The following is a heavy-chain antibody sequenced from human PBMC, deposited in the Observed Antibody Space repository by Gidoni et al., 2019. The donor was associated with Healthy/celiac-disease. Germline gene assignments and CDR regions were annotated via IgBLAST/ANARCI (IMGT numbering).Heavy chain of an antibody. CDR3: AKDIAHRGGSLDY. Sequence: EVQLVESGGGLVQPGRSLRLSCAASGFTFDDYAMHWVRQAPGKGLEWVSGISWNSGSIGYADSVKGRFTISRDNAKNSLYLQMNSLRDEDTALYYCAKDIAHRGGSLDYWGQGTLVTVSS. CDR2: ISWNSGSI. CDR1: GFTFDDYA. V-gene: IGHV3-9*01. D-gene: IGHD1-26*01. J-gene: IGHJ4*02.